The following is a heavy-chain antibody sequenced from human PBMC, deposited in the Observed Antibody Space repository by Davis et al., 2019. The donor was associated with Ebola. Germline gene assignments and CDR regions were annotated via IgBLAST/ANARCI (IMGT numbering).Heavy chain of an antibody. CDR3: ARQLFPIKSGMDV. CDR1: GDTFSRYW. Sequence: PGGSLRLSCKGSGDTFSRYWIAWVRQMPGKGLEWMGIIFPGDSDTRYSPSFRGQVTISADKSINTAYLQWSSLRASDTAMYYCARQLFPIKSGMDVWGQGTTVTVSS. V-gene: IGHV5-51*01. CDR2: IFPGDSDT. D-gene: IGHD2/OR15-2a*01. J-gene: IGHJ6*02.